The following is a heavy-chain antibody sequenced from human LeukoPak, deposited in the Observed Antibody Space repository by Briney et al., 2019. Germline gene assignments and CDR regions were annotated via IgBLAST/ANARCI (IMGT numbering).Heavy chain of an antibody. V-gene: IGHV3-30*04. CDR3: AKDPTSVGGRHDWLLDS. D-gene: IGHD3-9*01. J-gene: IGHJ5*02. Sequence: GGSLRLSCAASGFTFSNYTMHWVRQAPGKGLEWVAVISYDGSNKYYADSVKGRFTISRDNSKNTLYLQMNYLRAEDTAVYYCAKDPTSVGGRHDWLLDSWGQGTLVTVSS. CDR1: GFTFSNYT. CDR2: ISYDGSNK.